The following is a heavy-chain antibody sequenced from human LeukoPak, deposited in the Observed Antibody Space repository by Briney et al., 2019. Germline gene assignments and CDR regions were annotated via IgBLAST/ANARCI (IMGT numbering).Heavy chain of an antibody. CDR1: GFTFSIYS. CDR3: ARVSNYYDSSGPFEAFDI. J-gene: IGHJ3*02. V-gene: IGHV3-21*01. D-gene: IGHD3-22*01. CDR2: ITSSSTYI. Sequence: GGSLRLSCAASGFTFSIYSMNWVRQAPGKGLEWVSSITSSSTYIYYADSVQGRFTVSRDNAKNSLYLQMNSLRADDTAVYYCARVSNYYDSSGPFEAFDIWGQGTMVTVSS.